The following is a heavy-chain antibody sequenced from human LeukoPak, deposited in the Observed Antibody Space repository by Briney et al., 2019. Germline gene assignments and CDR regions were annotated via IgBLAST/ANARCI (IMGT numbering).Heavy chain of an antibody. D-gene: IGHD3-10*01. J-gene: IGHJ1*01. CDR1: GGSISSRSYY. CDR2: IYYSEST. V-gene: IGHV4-39*01. Sequence: PSETLSLTCTVSGGSISSRSYYWGWIRRPPGKGLEWIGSIYYSESTYYNPSLRSRVTISVDTSKNQFSLKLSSVTAADTAVYYCARQRFGDLYAAYFQHWGQGTLVTVSS. CDR3: ARQRFGDLYAAYFQH.